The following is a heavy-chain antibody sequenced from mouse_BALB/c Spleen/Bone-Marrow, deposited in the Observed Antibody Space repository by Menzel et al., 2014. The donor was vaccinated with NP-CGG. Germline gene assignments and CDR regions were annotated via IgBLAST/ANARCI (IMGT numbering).Heavy chain of an antibody. CDR2: VDPANGNT. CDR3: ARYRLGTYFDY. CDR1: GFNIKDTY. V-gene: IGHV14-3*02. Sequence: VQLKESGAELVKPGASVKLSWTASGFNIKDTYMHWVKQRPEQGLEGIGRVDPANGNTKYDPKFQGKATITADTSSNTAYLQLSSLTSEDTAVYYCARYRLGTYFDYWGQGTTLTVSS. D-gene: IGHD2-14*01. J-gene: IGHJ2*01.